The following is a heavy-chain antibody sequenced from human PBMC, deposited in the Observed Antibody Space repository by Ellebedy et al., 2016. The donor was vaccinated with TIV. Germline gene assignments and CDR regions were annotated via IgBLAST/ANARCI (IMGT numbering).Heavy chain of an antibody. J-gene: IGHJ5*02. V-gene: IGHV5-51*01. CDR2: IYPGDSDT. D-gene: IGHD3-3*01. CDR1: GYSLTSYW. Sequence: ASVKVSCKGSGYSLTSYWIGWVRQMPGKGLEWMGIIYPGDSDTRYSPSFQGQVTISADKSISTAYLQWSSLKASDTAMYYCAREYYDFWSGYRGGLGFDPWGQGTLVTVSS. CDR3: AREYYDFWSGYRGGLGFDP.